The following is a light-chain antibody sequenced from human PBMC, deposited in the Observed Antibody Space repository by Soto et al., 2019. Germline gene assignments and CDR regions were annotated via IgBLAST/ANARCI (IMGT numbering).Light chain of an antibody. V-gene: IGLV2-11*01. CDR3: SSHAGSSVV. Sequence: QSVLTQPPSASGSPGQSVAISCTGTSSDVGGYNYVSWYQQHPGKAPNLMIYDITTRPSGVPDRFSGSKSGNTASLTISGLQAEDEADYYCSSHAGSSVVFGTGTKVTVL. CDR1: SSDVGGYNY. CDR2: DIT. J-gene: IGLJ1*01.